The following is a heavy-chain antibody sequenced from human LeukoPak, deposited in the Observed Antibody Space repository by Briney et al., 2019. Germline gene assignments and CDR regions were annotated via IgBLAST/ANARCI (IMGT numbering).Heavy chain of an antibody. V-gene: IGHV3-15*01. Sequence: GGSLRLSCAASGSTFTNTWMSWVRQAPGKGLEWVGRIKSKTDGGTTDYAAPVKDRFTVSRDDSKDTLYLQMSGLKAEDTAAYYCTTNAGSYGIDVWGQGTMVTVSS. D-gene: IGHD1-26*01. CDR1: GSTFTNTW. CDR3: TTNAGSYGIDV. CDR2: IKSKTDGGTT. J-gene: IGHJ3*01.